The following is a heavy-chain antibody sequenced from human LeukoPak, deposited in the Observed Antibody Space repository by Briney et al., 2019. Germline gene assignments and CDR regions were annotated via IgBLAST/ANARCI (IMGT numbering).Heavy chain of an antibody. CDR1: GGSISSYY. J-gene: IGHJ4*02. CDR2: IYYSGST. CDR3: ARESGLNQGYDY. D-gene: IGHD3/OR15-3a*01. V-gene: IGHV4-59*01. Sequence: SETLSLTCTVSGGSISSYYWSWIRQPPGKGLEWVGYIYYSGSTNYNPSLKSRVTISVDTSKNQFSLKLSSVTAADTAVYYCARESGLNQGYDYWGQGTLVTVSS.